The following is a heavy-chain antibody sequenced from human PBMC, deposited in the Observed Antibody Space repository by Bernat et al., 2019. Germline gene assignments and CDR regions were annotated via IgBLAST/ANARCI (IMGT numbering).Heavy chain of an antibody. CDR3: ARDGGDIVVVVAATVFYMDV. Sequence: QVQLVESGGGVVQPGRSLRLSCAASGFTFSSYGMHWVRQAPGKGLEWVAVIWYDGSNKYYADSVKGRFTISRDNSKNTLYLQMNSLRAEDTAVYYCARDGGDIVVVVAATVFYMDVWGKGTTVTVSS. V-gene: IGHV3-33*01. J-gene: IGHJ6*03. CDR1: GFTFSSYG. CDR2: IWYDGSNK. D-gene: IGHD2-15*01.